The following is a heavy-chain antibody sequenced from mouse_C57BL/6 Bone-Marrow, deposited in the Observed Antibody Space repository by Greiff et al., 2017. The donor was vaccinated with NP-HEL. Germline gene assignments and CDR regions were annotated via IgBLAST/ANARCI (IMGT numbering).Heavy chain of an antibody. CDR1: GYTFTSYG. D-gene: IGHD1-1*01. Sequence: VKLMESGAELARPGASVKLSCKASGYTFTSYGISWVKQRTGQGLEWIGEIYPRSGNTYYNEKVKGKATLTADKSSSTAYMELRSLTSEYSAVYFCARGYYGSSYLFAYWGQGTLVTVAA. V-gene: IGHV1-81*01. J-gene: IGHJ3*01. CDR3: ARGYYGSSYLFAY. CDR2: IYPRSGNT.